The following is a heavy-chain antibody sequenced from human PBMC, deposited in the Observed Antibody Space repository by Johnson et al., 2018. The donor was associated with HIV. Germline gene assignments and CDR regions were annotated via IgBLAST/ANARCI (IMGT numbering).Heavy chain of an antibody. CDR2: IRYDGSNN. V-gene: IGHV3-30*02. J-gene: IGHJ3*02. D-gene: IGHD3-9*01. CDR1: GFTFSRYG. Sequence: QVQLVESGGGVVQPGGSLRLSCAASGFTFSRYGMHWVRPAPGKGLEWVAFIRYDGSNNSSADSVKGRFTISRDNTKNSLYLQMDSLRVDDTAVYYCARDPDWSAFDIWGQGTMVTVSS. CDR3: ARDPDWSAFDI.